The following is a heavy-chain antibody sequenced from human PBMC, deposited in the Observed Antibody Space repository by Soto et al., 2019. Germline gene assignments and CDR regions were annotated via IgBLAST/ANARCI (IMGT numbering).Heavy chain of an antibody. V-gene: IGHV3-7*03. Sequence: GGSLRLSCAASGFTFSSYWMSWVRQAPGKGLEWVANIKQDGSEKYYVDSVKGRFTISRDNGKNSLYLQMNSLRAEDTAVYYCASRAYYEMPGSAEHFQHWGQGTLVTVSS. CDR3: ASRAYYEMPGSAEHFQH. D-gene: IGHD3-3*01. J-gene: IGHJ1*01. CDR1: GFTFSSYW. CDR2: IKQDGSEK.